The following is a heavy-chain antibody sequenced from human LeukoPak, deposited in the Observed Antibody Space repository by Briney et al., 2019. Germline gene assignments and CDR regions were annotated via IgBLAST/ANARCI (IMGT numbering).Heavy chain of an antibody. CDR3: SRGQLYPYGLEFDY. D-gene: IGHD2-2*02. V-gene: IGHV3-49*04. J-gene: IGHJ4*02. CDR1: GFNFGDYN. Sequence: GGSLRLSCTASGFNFGDYNMNWVRQAPGKGLEWVGYIRSKIHDGTTGYAASVKGRFTISRDDSENIAYLQMTSLKTEDTAVYYCSRGQLYPYGLEFDYWGQGALVTVFS. CDR2: IRSKIHDGTT.